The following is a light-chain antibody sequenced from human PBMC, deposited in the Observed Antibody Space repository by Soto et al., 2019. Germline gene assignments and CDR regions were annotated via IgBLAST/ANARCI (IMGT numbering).Light chain of an antibody. J-gene: IGLJ2*01. CDR2: EVS. Sequence: QSVLTQPASVSGSPGQSITISCTGTSSDVGGYNYVSWYQQHPGKAPKLMIYEVSNRPSGVSNRFSGSKSGNTASLTISGLXXXXXXDYYCSSYTSSSTLRVFGGGTKLTV. CDR3: SSYTSSSTLRV. CDR1: SSDVGGYNY. V-gene: IGLV2-14*01.